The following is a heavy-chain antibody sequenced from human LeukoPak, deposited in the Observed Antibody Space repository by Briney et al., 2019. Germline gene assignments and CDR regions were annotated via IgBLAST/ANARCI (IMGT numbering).Heavy chain of an antibody. J-gene: IGHJ4*02. CDR1: GGSISSGDYY. D-gene: IGHD3-3*02. V-gene: IGHV4-30-4*02. Sequence: PSETLSLTCTVSGGSISSGDYYWSWIRQPPGKGLEWIGYIYYSGSTYYNPSLKSRVTISVDTSKNQFSLRLSSVTAADTAVYYCARGAMFGRAIDYWGQGTLVTVSS. CDR3: ARGAMFGRAIDY. CDR2: IYYSGST.